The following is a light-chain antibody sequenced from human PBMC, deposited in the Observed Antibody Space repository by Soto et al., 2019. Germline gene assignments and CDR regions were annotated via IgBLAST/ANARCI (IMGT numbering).Light chain of an antibody. CDR1: SSNIGGNS. J-gene: IGLJ1*01. V-gene: IGLV1-51*01. Sequence: SVLTQPPSVSAAIGQKVTISCSGSSSNIGGNSVSWYQQLPGTAPKLLIYDDNKRPSGIPDRFSGSKSGTSATLGITGFQTGDEADYYCGSWDSSLSAYVFGTGTKV. CDR3: GSWDSSLSAYV. CDR2: DDN.